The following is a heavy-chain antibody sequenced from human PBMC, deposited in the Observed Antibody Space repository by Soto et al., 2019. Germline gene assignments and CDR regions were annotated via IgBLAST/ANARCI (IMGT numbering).Heavy chain of an antibody. J-gene: IGHJ6*03. V-gene: IGHV4-39*01. D-gene: IGHD1-26*01. Sequence: SQLMSVTCTVSDGYIISSSYYRGMNRQPPGKGLEWIGSIYYSGSTYYNPSLKSRVTISVDTSKNQFSLKLSSVTAADTAVYYCARNGGRGYYYYYMDVWGKGTTVTVSS. CDR3: ARNGGRGYYYYYMDV. CDR2: IYYSGST. CDR1: DGYIISSSYY.